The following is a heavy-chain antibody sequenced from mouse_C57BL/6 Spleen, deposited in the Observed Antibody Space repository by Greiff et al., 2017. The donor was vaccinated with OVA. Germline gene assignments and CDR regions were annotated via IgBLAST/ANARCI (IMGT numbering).Heavy chain of an antibody. V-gene: IGHV2-9-1*01. Sequence: VKLMESGPGPVAPSQSLSITCTVSGFSLTSYAISWVRQPPGKGLEWLGVIWTGGGTNYNSALKSRLSISKDNSKSQVFLKMNSLQTDDTARYYCASHYDYDAYYAMDYWGQGTSVTVSS. CDR2: IWTGGGT. D-gene: IGHD2-4*01. CDR1: GFSLTSYA. J-gene: IGHJ4*01. CDR3: ASHYDYDAYYAMDY.